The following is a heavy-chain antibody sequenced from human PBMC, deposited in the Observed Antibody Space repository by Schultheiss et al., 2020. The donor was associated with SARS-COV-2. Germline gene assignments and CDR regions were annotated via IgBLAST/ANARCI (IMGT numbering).Heavy chain of an antibody. J-gene: IGHJ3*02. Sequence: SGPTLVKPTQTLTLTCTFSGFSLSSTGMRVSWIRQPPGKALEWLARIDWDDDKFYRTSLKTRLTISKDTSKNQVVLTMTNMNPVDTATYYCARTYGGATKDAFDIWGQGTMVTVSS. CDR3: ARTYGGATKDAFDI. D-gene: IGHD1-14*01. V-gene: IGHV2-70*04. CDR1: GFSLSSTGMR. CDR2: IDWDDDK.